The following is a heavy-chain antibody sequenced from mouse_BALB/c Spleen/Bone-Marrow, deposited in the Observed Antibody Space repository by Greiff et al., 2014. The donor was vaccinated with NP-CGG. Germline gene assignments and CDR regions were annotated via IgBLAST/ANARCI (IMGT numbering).Heavy chain of an antibody. CDR2: IYPGDGDT. J-gene: IGHJ3*01. CDR1: GYAFSSYW. D-gene: IGHD2-12*01. CDR3: ARDDGFAY. Sequence: QVQLQQSGAELVRPGLSVKLSCKASGYAFSSYWMNWVKQWPGQGLEWIGQIYPGDGDTNYSGKFKGKATLTADKSSSTAYMQLSSLTSEDSAVYFCARDDGFAYWVQGTLVTVSA. V-gene: IGHV1-80*01.